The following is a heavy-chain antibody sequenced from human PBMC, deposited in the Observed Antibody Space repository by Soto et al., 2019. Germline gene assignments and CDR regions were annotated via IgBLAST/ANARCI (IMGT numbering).Heavy chain of an antibody. J-gene: IGHJ4*02. Sequence: SETLSLTCTVSGGSISSYYWSWIRQPPGKGLEWIGYIYYSGSTNYNPSIKSQVTISVDTSKNQFSLKLSSVTAADTVVFYCARGLRTHDYSGCYFDYWGRGTLVTVSS. CDR3: ARGLRTHDYSGCYFDY. D-gene: IGHD3-16*01. CDR1: GGSISSYY. CDR2: IYYSGST. V-gene: IGHV4-59*08.